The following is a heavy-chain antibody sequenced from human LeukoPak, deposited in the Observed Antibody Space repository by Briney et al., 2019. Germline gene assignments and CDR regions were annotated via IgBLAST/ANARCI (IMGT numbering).Heavy chain of an antibody. V-gene: IGHV4-59*08. CDR2: IYYSGST. Sequence: SETLSLTCTVSGGSISSYYWSWIRQPPAKGLEWIGYIYYSGSTNYNPSLKSRVTISVDTSKNQFSLKLSSVTAADTAVYYCARQMKWPAYYFDYWGQGTLVTVSS. CDR3: ARQMKWPAYYFDY. D-gene: IGHD5-12*01. J-gene: IGHJ4*02. CDR1: GGSISSYY.